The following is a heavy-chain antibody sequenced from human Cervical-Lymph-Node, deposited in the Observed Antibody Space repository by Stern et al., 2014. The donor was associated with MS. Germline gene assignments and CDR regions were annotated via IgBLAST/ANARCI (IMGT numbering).Heavy chain of an antibody. V-gene: IGHV3-66*01. J-gene: IGHJ5*02. D-gene: IGHD5-24*01. CDR3: TREMAARRLDP. CDR1: GSTVNSNY. Sequence: EVQLLESGGTLVQPGGSLRLSCAASGSTVNSNYMTWVRQAPGQGLEWVSIFYSGISTYYAESVKGRFSFSIDNSKNTLFLHMNNLRVEDTAMYYCTREMAARRLDPWGQGTLVIVSA. CDR2: FYSGIST.